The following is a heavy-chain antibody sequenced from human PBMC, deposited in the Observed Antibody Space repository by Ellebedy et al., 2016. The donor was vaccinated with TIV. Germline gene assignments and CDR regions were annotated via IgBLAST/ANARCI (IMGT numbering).Heavy chain of an antibody. Sequence: SETLSLXXSVSGGSINIKNYYWGWIRQPPGKGLEWIGAISNTGTTHYNESLKSRVTISVDTSKNQFSLKLSSVTAADTAVYYCARLTSGYYANFDYWGQGTLVTVSS. J-gene: IGHJ4*02. CDR2: ISNTGTT. V-gene: IGHV4-39*07. CDR3: ARLTSGYYANFDY. D-gene: IGHD3-3*01. CDR1: GGSINIKNYY.